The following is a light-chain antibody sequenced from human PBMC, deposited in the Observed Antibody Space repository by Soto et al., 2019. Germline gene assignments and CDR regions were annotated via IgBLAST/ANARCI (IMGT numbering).Light chain of an antibody. Sequence: DIQVTQSPSSLSASVGDRVTITCRASQSISSYLNWYQQKPGKAPKLLIYAASSLQSGVPSRFSGSGSGTDFTVTISSLQPEDIATYYCQQYDSFPITFGQGTRLEIK. J-gene: IGKJ5*01. CDR3: QQYDSFPIT. V-gene: IGKV1-39*01. CDR1: QSISSY. CDR2: AAS.